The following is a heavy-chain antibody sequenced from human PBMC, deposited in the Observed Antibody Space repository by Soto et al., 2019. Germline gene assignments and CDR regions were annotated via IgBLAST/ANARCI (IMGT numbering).Heavy chain of an antibody. J-gene: IGHJ6*02. CDR1: GFTFSSYG. CDR3: AKVLRSTYYDFWSGYYASLGDYYYGMDV. Sequence: HPGGSLRLSCAASGFTFSSYGMHWVRQAPGKGLEWVAVISYDGSNKYYADSVKGRFTISRDNSKNTLYLQMNSLRAEDTAVYYCAKVLRSTYYDFWSGYYASLGDYYYGMDVWGQGTTVTVSS. V-gene: IGHV3-30*18. CDR2: ISYDGSNK. D-gene: IGHD3-3*01.